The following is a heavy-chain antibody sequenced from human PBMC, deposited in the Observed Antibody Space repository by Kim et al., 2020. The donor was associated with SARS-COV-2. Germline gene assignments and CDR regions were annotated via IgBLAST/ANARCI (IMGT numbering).Heavy chain of an antibody. V-gene: IGHV1-8*01. Sequence: ASVKVSCKASGYTFTNYDISWVRQATGQGLEWMGYLNPNTGYTGYPPKFQGRVTITWDTSISTVYMELSSLGFEDTAIYYCAREGLDVWGQGTTVTV. CDR3: AREGLDV. CDR1: GYTFTNYD. CDR2: LNPNTGYT. J-gene: IGHJ6*02.